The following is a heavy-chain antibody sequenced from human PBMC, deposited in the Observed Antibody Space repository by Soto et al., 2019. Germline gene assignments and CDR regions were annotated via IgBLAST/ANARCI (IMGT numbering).Heavy chain of an antibody. J-gene: IGHJ5*02. CDR2: MYYSGST. CDR1: DGSISSTSYY. D-gene: IGHD6-13*01. CDR3: ARRTSSWHYRVQFDH. V-gene: IGHV4-39*01. Sequence: QVQLQESGPGLVKPSETLSLTCTASDGSISSTSYYWVWIRQPPGKGLEWIGSMYYSGSTSYNPSLKSRLTMSVDTSINQFSRRLKSVTAADTAVYYWARRTSSWHYRVQFDHWGQGTLVTVSS.